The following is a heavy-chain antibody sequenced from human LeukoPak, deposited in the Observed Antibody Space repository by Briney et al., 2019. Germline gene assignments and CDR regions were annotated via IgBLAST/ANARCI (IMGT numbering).Heavy chain of an antibody. D-gene: IGHD5-12*01. V-gene: IGHV3-48*01. Sequence: SVKGRFTVSRDNAKNVLYLQLKGLRVEDTAVYYCARDWAMIDWGQGTLVTVSS. J-gene: IGHJ4*02. CDR3: ARDWAMID.